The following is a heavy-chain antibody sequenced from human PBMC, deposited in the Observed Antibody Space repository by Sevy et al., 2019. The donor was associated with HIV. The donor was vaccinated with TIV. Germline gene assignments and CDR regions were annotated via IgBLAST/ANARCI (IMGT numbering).Heavy chain of an antibody. CDR2: FDPEDGEK. D-gene: IGHD2-15*01. Sequence: ASVKVSCKVSGYALTELSMQWVRQAPGKGLEWMGGFDPEDGEKIYAQKFQGRVTMTEDTSTHTGYMELSSLTSEDTAVYYCATLGLRYCSGASCYQGDWFDPWGQGTLVTVSS. CDR3: ATLGLRYCSGASCYQGDWFDP. V-gene: IGHV1-24*01. CDR1: GYALTELS. J-gene: IGHJ5*02.